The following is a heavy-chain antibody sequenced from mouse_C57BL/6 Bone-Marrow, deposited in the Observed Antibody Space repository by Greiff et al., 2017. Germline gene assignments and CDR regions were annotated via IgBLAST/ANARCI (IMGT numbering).Heavy chain of an antibody. V-gene: IGHV1-64*01. J-gene: IGHJ4*01. CDR1: GYTFTSYW. CDR3: ARYGGMDY. Sequence: QVHVKQPGAELVKPGASVKLSCKASGYTFTSYWMHWVKQRPGQGLEWTGMIHPNSGSTNYNEKFKSKATLTVDKSSSTAYMQLSSLTSEDSAVYYCARYGGMDYWGQGTSVTVSS. CDR2: IHPNSGST. D-gene: IGHD1-1*01.